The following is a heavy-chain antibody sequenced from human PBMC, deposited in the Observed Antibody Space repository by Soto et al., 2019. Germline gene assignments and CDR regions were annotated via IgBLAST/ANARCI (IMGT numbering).Heavy chain of an antibody. CDR3: SRDLLFDFWTGFEEGFDI. CDR2: INGYNGNT. CDR1: GYTFSRYG. D-gene: IGHD3-3*01. V-gene: IGHV1-18*01. Sequence: QAQVVQSETEVKRPGASVKLSCKASGYTFSRYGISWVRQAPGQGLEWMGWINGYNGNTNYAPGLQDRVTMTADTSTDTVVLEVRSLTSDDAAVYYCSRDLLFDFWTGFEEGFDIWGHGTLLIVSS. J-gene: IGHJ3*02.